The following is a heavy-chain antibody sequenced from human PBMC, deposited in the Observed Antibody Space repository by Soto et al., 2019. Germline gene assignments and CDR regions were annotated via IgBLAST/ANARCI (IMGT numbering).Heavy chain of an antibody. CDR1: GFGFDSYA. V-gene: IGHV3-23*01. D-gene: IGHD3-10*01. CDR2: IGSSGGAI. J-gene: IGHJ4*02. Sequence: EVQLLESGGGLVQVGGSLRLSCVGSGFGFDSYAMSWVRQAPGKGLEWVSGIGSSGGAIVYADSVRSRFTISRDNSRNALYLHMNSLRAGDTAVYYCAKALWFGESSHYFDYWGQGTLVTVSS. CDR3: AKALWFGESSHYFDY.